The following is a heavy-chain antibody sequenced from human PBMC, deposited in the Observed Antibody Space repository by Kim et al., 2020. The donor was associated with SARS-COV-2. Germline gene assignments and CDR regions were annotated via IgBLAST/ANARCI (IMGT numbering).Heavy chain of an antibody. J-gene: IGHJ4*02. CDR3: ARLRPIEYSSSSELDY. V-gene: IGHV5-51*01. CDR1: GYSFTSYW. D-gene: IGHD6-6*01. CDR2: IYPGDSDT. Sequence: GESLKISCKGSGYSFTSYWIGWVRQMPGKGLEWMGIIYPGDSDTRYSPSFQGQVTISADKSISTAYLQWSSLKASDTAMYYCARLRPIEYSSSSELDYWGQGTLVTVSS.